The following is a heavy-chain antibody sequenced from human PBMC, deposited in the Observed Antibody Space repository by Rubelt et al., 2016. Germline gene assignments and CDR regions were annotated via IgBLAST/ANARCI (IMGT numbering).Heavy chain of an antibody. Sequence: EVQLVESGGGLVKPGGSLRLSCAASGFTFSSDSMNWVRQAPGKGLEWVANINQDGTEKYYVDSVKGRFTISRDNAKNSLYLQMSSLRVGDTTVYYCTRDGQWPTGYEDDWGQGTLVTVSS. CDR3: TRDGQWPTGYEDD. CDR2: INQDGTEK. V-gene: IGHV3-7*01. J-gene: IGHJ4*02. CDR1: GFTFSSDS. D-gene: IGHD5-12*01.